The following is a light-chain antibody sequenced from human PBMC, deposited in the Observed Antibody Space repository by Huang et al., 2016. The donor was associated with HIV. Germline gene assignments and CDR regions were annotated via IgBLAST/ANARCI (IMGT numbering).Light chain of an antibody. Sequence: IQMTQSPTSLSASVGDRVSIACRASQSISTYLNWYQQKPGKAPKLLISSASALHSGVPSRFSGSGSGTDFTRTIRGLQLDDVATYYCQQSYSALSSFGPGTRL. J-gene: IGKJ5*01. CDR3: QQSYSALSS. CDR1: QSISTY. CDR2: SAS. V-gene: IGKV1-39*01.